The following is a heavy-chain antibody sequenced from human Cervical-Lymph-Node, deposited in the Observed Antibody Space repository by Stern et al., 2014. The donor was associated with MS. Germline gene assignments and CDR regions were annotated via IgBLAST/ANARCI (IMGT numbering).Heavy chain of an antibody. D-gene: IGHD6-19*01. V-gene: IGHV1-69*01. J-gene: IGHJ3*01. CDR3: AKDGDIAVAGLDL. CDR2: IIPLFGTA. CDR1: GGTFTNYA. Sequence: VQLVESGAELKKPGSSVKVSCKASGGTFTNYAINWVRQSPGQGLEWLGGIIPLFGTAHYAQKFQGRVAITADESTNTTYMELSNLRSEDTAVYYCAKDGDIAVAGLDLWGQGTMVTVSS.